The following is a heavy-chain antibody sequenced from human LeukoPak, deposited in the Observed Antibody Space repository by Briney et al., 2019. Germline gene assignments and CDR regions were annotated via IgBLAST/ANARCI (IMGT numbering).Heavy chain of an antibody. CDR1: GYSITSAYY. J-gene: IGHJ6*03. CDR2: IYYSGST. CDR3: ARAVTMVRGVISYYYYMDV. Sequence: SETLSLTCTVSGYSITSAYYWGWIRQPPGKGLEWIGSIYYSGSTYYNPSLKSRVTISVDTSKNQFSLKLSSVTAADTAVYYCARAVTMVRGVISYYYYMDVWGKGTTVTISS. D-gene: IGHD3-10*01. V-gene: IGHV4-38-2*02.